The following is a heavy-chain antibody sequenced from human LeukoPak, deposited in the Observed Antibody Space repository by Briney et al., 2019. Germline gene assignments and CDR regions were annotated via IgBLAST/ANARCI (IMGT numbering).Heavy chain of an antibody. CDR3: ARGPTYYYGSGSFDSSGYYDY. D-gene: IGHD3-10*01. CDR1: GGSISSSSYY. J-gene: IGHJ4*02. Sequence: SETLSLTCTVSGGSISSSSYYWGWIRQPPGKGLEWIGSIYYSGSTNYHPSLKSRVTISVDKSKNQFSLKLSSVTAADTAVYYCARGPTYYYGSGSFDSSGYYDYWGQGTLVTVSS. V-gene: IGHV4-39*07. CDR2: IYYSGST.